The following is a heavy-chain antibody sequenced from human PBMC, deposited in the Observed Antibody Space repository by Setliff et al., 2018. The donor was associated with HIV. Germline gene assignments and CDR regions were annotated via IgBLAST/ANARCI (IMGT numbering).Heavy chain of an antibody. CDR3: ARDSGQGGTFDI. V-gene: IGHV3-9*01. CDR1: GFTFNDYA. J-gene: IGHJ3*02. Sequence: PGGSLRLSCAASGFTFNDYAMHWVRQAPGKGLEWVSGISWNSGSSSIYYADSVKGRFTISRDNAKNSLYLQMNNLRADDTAVYYCARDSGQGGTFDIWGQGTMVTVSS. D-gene: IGHD1-26*01. CDR2: ISWNSGSSSI.